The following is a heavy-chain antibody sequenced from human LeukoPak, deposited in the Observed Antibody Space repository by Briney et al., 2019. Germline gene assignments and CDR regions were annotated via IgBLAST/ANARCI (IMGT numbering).Heavy chain of an antibody. CDR3: VRDRGWFHFDL. J-gene: IGHJ4*02. CDR1: GFTFSSYS. V-gene: IGHV3-7*01. D-gene: IGHD3-10*01. Sequence: GGSLRLSCAASGFTFSSYSMNWVRQAPGKGLEWVAHIKGDGSTNKYVDSVKGRFTISRDNTKNSLFLQLNSLRAEDTAVYYCVRDRGWFHFDLWGQGTLVTVSS. CDR2: IKGDGSTN.